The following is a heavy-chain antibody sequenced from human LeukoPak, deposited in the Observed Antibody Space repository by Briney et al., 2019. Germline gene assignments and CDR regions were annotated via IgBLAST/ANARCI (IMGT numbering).Heavy chain of an antibody. CDR3: ARDLWPYDSSGYPGY. CDR1: GGSISSYY. J-gene: IGHJ4*02. Sequence: PSETLSLTCTVSGGSISSYYWGWIRQPPGKGLEWIGYIYYSGSTNYNPSLKSRVTISVDTSKNQFSLKLSSVTAADTAVYYCARDLWPYDSSGYPGYWGQGTLVTVSS. D-gene: IGHD3-22*01. V-gene: IGHV4-59*12. CDR2: IYYSGST.